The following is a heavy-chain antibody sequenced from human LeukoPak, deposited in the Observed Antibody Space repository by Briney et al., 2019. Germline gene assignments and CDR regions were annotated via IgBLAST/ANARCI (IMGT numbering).Heavy chain of an antibody. CDR2: ISYDGNNK. J-gene: IGHJ5*02. CDR1: GFTFSSYA. CDR3: ARDGHYYGSDARSWFDP. Sequence: PGGSLRLSCAASGFTFSSYAIHWVRQAPGKGLEWVAVISYDGNNKYYADSVKGRFTISRDNSKNTLYLQMNSLRAEDTAVYYCARDGHYYGSDARSWFDPWGQGTLVTVSS. D-gene: IGHD3-10*01. V-gene: IGHV3-30-3*01.